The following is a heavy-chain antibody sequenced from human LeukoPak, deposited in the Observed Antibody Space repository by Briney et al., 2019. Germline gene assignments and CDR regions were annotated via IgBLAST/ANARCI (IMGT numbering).Heavy chain of an antibody. V-gene: IGHV1-18*01. D-gene: IGHD1-1*01. CDR2: ISAYNGNT. Sequence: ASVKVSCKASGYTFTSDGISWVRQAPGQGLEWMGWISAYNGNTNYAQKLQGRVTMTTDTSTSTAYMELRSLRSDDTAVYYCARGVSGPTTSITTRVPLDYWGQGTLVIVSS. J-gene: IGHJ4*02. CDR1: GYTFTSDG. CDR3: ARGVSGPTTSITTRVPLDY.